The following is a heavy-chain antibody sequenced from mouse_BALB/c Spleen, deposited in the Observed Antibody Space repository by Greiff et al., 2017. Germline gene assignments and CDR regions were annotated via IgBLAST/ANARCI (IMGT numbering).Heavy chain of an antibody. J-gene: IGHJ2*01. D-gene: IGHD2-4*01. CDR3: ARSMITARSGFDY. CDR2: INPYNDGT. CDR1: GYTFTSYV. V-gene: IGHV1-14*01. Sequence: VQLKESGPELVKPGASVKMSCKASGYTFTSYVMHWVKQKPGQGLEWIGYINPYNDGTKYNEKFKGKATLTSDKSSSTAYMELSSLTSEDSAVYYCARSMITARSGFDYWGQGTTLTVSS.